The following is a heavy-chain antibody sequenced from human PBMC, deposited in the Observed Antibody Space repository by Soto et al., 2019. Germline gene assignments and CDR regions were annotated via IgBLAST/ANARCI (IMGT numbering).Heavy chain of an antibody. CDR1: GFTFSRHG. CDR3: ARDDDYPDNGFDY. J-gene: IGHJ4*02. Sequence: QVQLVESGGGVVQPGTSLRLSCAASGFTFSRHGMHWVRQTPGKGLEWLAVILNDASGHWYADSVKGRFTISRDNFENPLYLQMNGLRLEDTAMYYCARDDDYPDNGFDYWGQGTLVTFSS. D-gene: IGHD4-17*01. CDR2: ILNDASGH. V-gene: IGHV3-33*01.